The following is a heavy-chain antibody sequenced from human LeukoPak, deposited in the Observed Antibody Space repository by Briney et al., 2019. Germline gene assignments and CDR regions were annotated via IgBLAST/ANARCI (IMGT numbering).Heavy chain of an antibody. D-gene: IGHD3-9*01. J-gene: IGHJ5*02. V-gene: IGHV5-51*01. Sequence: GESLKISCKGSGYSFTSYWIGWVRQMPGKGLEWMGIIYPCDSDTRYSPSFQGQVTISADKSISTAYLQWSSLKASDTAMYYCARSGGNYDILTGYYLPWFDPWGQGTLVTVSS. CDR1: GYSFTSYW. CDR2: IYPCDSDT. CDR3: ARSGGNYDILTGYYLPWFDP.